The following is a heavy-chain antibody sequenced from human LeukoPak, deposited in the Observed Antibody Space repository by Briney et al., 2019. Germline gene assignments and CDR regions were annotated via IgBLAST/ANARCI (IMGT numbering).Heavy chain of an antibody. CDR3: ARDIAAAGTAPGAPRIFDY. CDR2: TYYRSKWYN. D-gene: IGHD6-13*01. CDR1: GDSVSSNSAA. J-gene: IGHJ4*02. V-gene: IGHV6-1*01. Sequence: SQTLSLTCAISGDSVSSNSAAWNWIRQSPSRGLEWLGRTYYRSKWYNDYAVSVKSRITINPDTSKNQFSLQLSSVTPEDTAVYYCARDIAAAGTAPGAPRIFDYWGQGTLVTVSS.